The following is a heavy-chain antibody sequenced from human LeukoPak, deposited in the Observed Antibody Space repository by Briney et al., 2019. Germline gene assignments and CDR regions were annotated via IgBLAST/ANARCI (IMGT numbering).Heavy chain of an antibody. V-gene: IGHV3-48*03. Sequence: GGSLRLSCLASGFAVSAYEMNWVRQAPGKGLEWVSYIAGSDTTTYYADSVKGRFTIFRDNAKNSLSLQMNSLRAEDTALYYCTTLGYHLDSWGQGTLVTVSS. J-gene: IGHJ4*02. CDR2: IAGSDTTT. CDR1: GFAVSAYE. CDR3: TTLGYHLDS. D-gene: IGHD3-22*01.